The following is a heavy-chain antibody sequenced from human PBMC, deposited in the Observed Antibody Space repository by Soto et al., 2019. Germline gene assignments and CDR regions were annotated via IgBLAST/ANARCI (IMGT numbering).Heavy chain of an antibody. CDR2: IYYSGST. J-gene: IGHJ5*02. Sequence: PSETLSLTCTVPGGSISSYYWSWIRQPPGKGLEWIGYIYYSGSTNYNPSLKSRVTISVDTSKNQFSLKLSSVTAADTAVYYCARDQGAAAGIQGYNWFDPWGQGTLVTVSS. CDR3: ARDQGAAAGIQGYNWFDP. V-gene: IGHV4-59*01. D-gene: IGHD6-13*01. CDR1: GGSISSYY.